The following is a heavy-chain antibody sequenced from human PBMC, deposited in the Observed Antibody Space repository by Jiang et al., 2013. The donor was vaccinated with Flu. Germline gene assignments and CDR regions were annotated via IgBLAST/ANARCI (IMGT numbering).Heavy chain of an antibody. CDR2: IYHSGNT. V-gene: IGHV4-38-2*01. D-gene: IGHD6-6*01. CDR3: ARSIAVRSDWFDP. Sequence: LLKPSETLSLTCAVSGYSISNDYYWGWLRQPPGKGLEWIGTIYHSGNTYYNPSLKTRVTISVDTSKNQFSLKLSSVTAADTAVYYCARSIAVRSDWFDPWGQGTLVTVSS. CDR1: GYSISNDYY. J-gene: IGHJ5*02.